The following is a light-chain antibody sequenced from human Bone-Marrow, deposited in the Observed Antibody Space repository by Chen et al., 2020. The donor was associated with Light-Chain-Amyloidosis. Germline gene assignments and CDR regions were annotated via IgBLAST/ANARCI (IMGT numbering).Light chain of an antibody. J-gene: IGKJ2*01. V-gene: IGKV1-39*01. CDR2: AAS. CDR1: QSISSY. CDR3: QQSYSTPMYT. Sequence: DIQMSRSPSSLPASVGDRVTITCRASQSISSYLNWYQQKPGKAPKLLIYAASSLQSGVPSRFSGSGSGTDFTLTISSLQPEDFATYYCQQSYSTPMYTFGQGTKLEIK.